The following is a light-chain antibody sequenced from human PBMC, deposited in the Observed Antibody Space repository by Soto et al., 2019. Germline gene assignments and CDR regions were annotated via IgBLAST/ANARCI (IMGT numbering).Light chain of an antibody. Sequence: EILMTQSPPTLPLSPGERATLSCRASQSVSSNLAWYQQKPGQAPRLLIYGASTRATGIPARFSGSGSGTEFTLTISSLQSEDFAVYYCQQYNNWPPITFGQGRRLEIK. CDR2: GAS. J-gene: IGKJ5*01. CDR1: QSVSSN. CDR3: QQYNNWPPIT. V-gene: IGKV3-15*01.